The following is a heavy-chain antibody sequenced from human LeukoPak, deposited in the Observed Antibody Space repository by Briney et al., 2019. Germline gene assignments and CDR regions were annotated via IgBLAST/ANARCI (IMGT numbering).Heavy chain of an antibody. Sequence: KPSETLSLTCTVSGGSISNYYWTWIRQPPGKGLEWIGYIYYSGSTNYNPSLNSRVTISVDTSKNQFSLKLSSVTAADTAVYYCARDRSEFDYWGQGTLVTVS. CDR1: GGSISNYY. J-gene: IGHJ4*02. CDR3: ARDRSEFDY. V-gene: IGHV4-59*01. CDR2: IYYSGST.